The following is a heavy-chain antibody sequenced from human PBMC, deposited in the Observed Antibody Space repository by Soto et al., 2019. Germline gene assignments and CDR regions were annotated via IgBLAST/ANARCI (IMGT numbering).Heavy chain of an antibody. V-gene: IGHV4-59*01. CDR3: ATVRYGSGSFDF. CDR1: GGSISSYY. J-gene: IGHJ4*02. Sequence: QVQLQESGPGLVKPSETLSLTCSVSGGSISSYYWSWIRQPPGKGLEWIGYIYYRGSTNYNPSLKSRVTISIDTSKNQFSLKLSSVTAADTAVYYCATVRYGSGSFDFWGQGTLVTVSS. CDR2: IYYRGST. D-gene: IGHD3-10*01.